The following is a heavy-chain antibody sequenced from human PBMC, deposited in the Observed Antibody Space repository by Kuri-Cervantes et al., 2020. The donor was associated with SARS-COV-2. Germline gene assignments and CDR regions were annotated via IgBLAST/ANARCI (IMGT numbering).Heavy chain of an antibody. Sequence: SETLSLTCTVSGGSISSTSYYWGWVRQPPGKGLEWIGYIYYSGSTYYNPSLKSRVTISVDTSKNQFSLKLSSVTAADTAVYYCAGESSYITIFGVVTRYGMDVWGQGTTVTVSS. CDR3: AGESSYITIFGVVTRYGMDV. J-gene: IGHJ6*02. V-gene: IGHV4-30-4*08. D-gene: IGHD3-3*01. CDR1: GGSISSTSYY. CDR2: IYYSGST.